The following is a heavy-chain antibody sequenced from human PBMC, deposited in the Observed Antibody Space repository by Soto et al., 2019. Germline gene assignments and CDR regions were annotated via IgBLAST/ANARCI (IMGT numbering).Heavy chain of an antibody. J-gene: IGHJ6*02. D-gene: IGHD6-6*01. CDR3: ARDRIVYSSSSIYYYGMGV. CDR1: GFTFSSYS. Sequence: PGGSLRLSCAASGFTFSSYSMNWVRQAPGKGLEWVSYISSSSSTIYYADSVKGRFTISRDNAKNSLYLQMNSLRDEDTAVYYCARDRIVYSSSSIYYYGMGVWGQGTTVTVSS. CDR2: ISSSSSTI. V-gene: IGHV3-48*02.